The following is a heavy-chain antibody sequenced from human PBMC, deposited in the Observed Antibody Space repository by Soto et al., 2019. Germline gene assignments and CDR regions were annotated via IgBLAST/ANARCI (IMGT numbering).Heavy chain of an antibody. Sequence: ASVKVSCKASGYTFTSYDINWVRQATGQGLEWMGWMNPNSGNTGYAQKFQGRVTMTRNTSISTAYMELSSLRSEETAVYYCARGGVRFLEWLLKGWFDPWGQGTLVTVSS. CDR3: ARGGVRFLEWLLKGWFDP. V-gene: IGHV1-8*01. J-gene: IGHJ5*02. CDR1: GYTFTSYD. D-gene: IGHD3-3*01. CDR2: MNPNSGNT.